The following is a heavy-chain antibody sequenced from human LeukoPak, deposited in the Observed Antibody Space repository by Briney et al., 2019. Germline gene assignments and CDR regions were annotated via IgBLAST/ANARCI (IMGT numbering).Heavy chain of an antibody. CDR3: ARAAPGAHIDY. Sequence: GASVKVSCKASGYTFTSYGFSWVRQAPGQGLEWMGWISTYNGNTNYAQKFQGRVTMTRDTSISTAYMDLSRLTSDDAAVYYCARAAPGAHIDYWGQRTLVTVSS. V-gene: IGHV1-18*01. CDR1: GYTFTSYG. CDR2: ISTYNGNT. D-gene: IGHD6-13*01. J-gene: IGHJ4*02.